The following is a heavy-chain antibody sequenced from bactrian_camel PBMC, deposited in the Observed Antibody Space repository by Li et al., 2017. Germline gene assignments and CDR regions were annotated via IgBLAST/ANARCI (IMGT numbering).Heavy chain of an antibody. Sequence: VQLVESGGGSVQAGGSLRLFCTDISRTYCMGWFRQAPGRQREGVAAIDSDGTTSYTDSVKGRWTISKDSAKSTVYLQMNNLQPEDTATYYCAEGRGSRGEHCYSLYYWGQG. CDR2: IDSDGTT. V-gene: IGHV3S53*01. CDR1: ISRTYC. J-gene: IGHJ4*01. CDR3: AEGRGSRGEHCYSLYY. D-gene: IGHD6*01.